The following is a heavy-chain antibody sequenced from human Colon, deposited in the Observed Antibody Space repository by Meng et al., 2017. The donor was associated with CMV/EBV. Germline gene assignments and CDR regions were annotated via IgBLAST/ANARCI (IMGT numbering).Heavy chain of an antibody. Sequence: SETLSLTCTVSGCSISSGGYYWSWIRQHPGKGLEWIGYIYYSGSTYYNPSLKSRVTISVDTSKNQFSLKLNSVTAADTAVYYCARDSPFYGMDVWGQGTTVTVSS. V-gene: IGHV4-31*03. CDR2: IYYSGST. CDR1: GCSISSGGYY. J-gene: IGHJ6*02. CDR3: ARDSPFYGMDV.